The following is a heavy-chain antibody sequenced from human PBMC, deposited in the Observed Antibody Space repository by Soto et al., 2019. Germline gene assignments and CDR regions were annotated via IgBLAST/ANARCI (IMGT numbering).Heavy chain of an antibody. Sequence: VGSLILSGAASGFPFGGYTGHWVRQAPGKGRVWVALIKYDGSKTYYADSVKGRFTISRDKSKNTLYLQMNSLRAEDTAVYYCVRGDGDYNDGNGYLARHWGQGTLVTVSS. J-gene: IGHJ4*02. CDR1: GFPFGGYT. CDR2: IKYDGSKT. V-gene: IGHV3-30*04. D-gene: IGHD5-18*01. CDR3: VRGDGDYNDGNGYLARH.